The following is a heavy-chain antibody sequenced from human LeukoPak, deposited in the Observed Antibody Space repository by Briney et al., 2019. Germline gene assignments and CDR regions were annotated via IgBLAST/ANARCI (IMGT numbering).Heavy chain of an antibody. CDR2: SYYSGSP. Sequence: SETLSLTCTVSGSISSYYWSWIRQTPGKGLEWIGHSYYSGSPNYNPSLKSRVTISVDTPKNQFSLKLSSVTAADTAVYYCAGIRSTVGWRSFDYWGQGILVTVSS. D-gene: IGHD4-23*01. CDR3: AGIRSTVGWRSFDY. J-gene: IGHJ4*02. V-gene: IGHV4-59*08. CDR1: GSISSYY.